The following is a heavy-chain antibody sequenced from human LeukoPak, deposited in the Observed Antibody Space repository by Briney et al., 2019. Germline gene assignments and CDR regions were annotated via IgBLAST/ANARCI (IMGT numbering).Heavy chain of an antibody. CDR3: ARDSPVEMATIFNYYYMDV. Sequence: GASVKVSCKASGYTFSIYGFSWVRQAPGQGLEWMGGIIPIFGTANYAQKFQGRVTITADESTSTAYMELSSLRSENTAVYYCARDSPVEMATIFNYYYMDVWGKGTTVTISS. CDR2: IIPIFGTA. V-gene: IGHV1-69*13. D-gene: IGHD5-24*01. J-gene: IGHJ6*03. CDR1: GYTFSIYG.